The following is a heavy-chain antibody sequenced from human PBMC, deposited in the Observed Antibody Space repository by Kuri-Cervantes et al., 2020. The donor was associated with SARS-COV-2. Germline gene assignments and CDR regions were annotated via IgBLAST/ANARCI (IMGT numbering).Heavy chain of an antibody. CDR3: AREGQPERPGAYYYYYGMDV. CDR1: GFTFSSYS. J-gene: IGHJ6*02. Sequence: GESLKISCAASGFTFSSYSMNWVRQAPGKGLEWVSSISSSSYIYYADSVKGRFTISRDNAKNSLYLQMNSLRAEDTAVYYCAREGQPERPGAYYYYYGMDVWGQGTTVTVSS. CDR2: ISSSSYI. D-gene: IGHD1-1*01. V-gene: IGHV3-21*01.